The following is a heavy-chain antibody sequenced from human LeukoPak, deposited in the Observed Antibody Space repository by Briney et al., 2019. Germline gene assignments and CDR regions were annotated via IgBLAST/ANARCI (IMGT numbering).Heavy chain of an antibody. Sequence: SVKVSCKASGGTFSSYAISWVRQAPGQGLEWMGGIIPIFGIANYAQKFQGRVTITADKSTSTAYMELSSLRSEDTAVYYCASPTGYCSGGSCYGPMGYWGQGTLVTVSS. V-gene: IGHV1-69*10. CDR3: ASPTGYCSGGSCYGPMGY. CDR2: IIPIFGIA. J-gene: IGHJ4*02. CDR1: GGTFSSYA. D-gene: IGHD2-15*01.